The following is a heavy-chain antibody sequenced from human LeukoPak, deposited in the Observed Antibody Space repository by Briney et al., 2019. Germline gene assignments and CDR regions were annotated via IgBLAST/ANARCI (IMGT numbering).Heavy chain of an antibody. CDR2: VSYSGDT. CDR3: ARSRQLIRTFDS. Sequence: PSETLSLTCAVYGGSFSGYYWNWIRQSPGKGLEWIGYVSYSGDTNYNPSLKSRVTMSVDTSKNQFSLRLSSVTAADTAVYYCARSRQLIRTFDSWGQGTLVAVSS. J-gene: IGHJ4*02. D-gene: IGHD6-13*01. V-gene: IGHV4-34*11. CDR1: GGSFSGYY.